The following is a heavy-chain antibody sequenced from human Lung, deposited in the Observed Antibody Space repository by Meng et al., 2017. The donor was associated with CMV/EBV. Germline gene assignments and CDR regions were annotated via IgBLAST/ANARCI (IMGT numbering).Heavy chain of an antibody. J-gene: IGHJ3*02. CDR1: GYTFTSYG. V-gene: IGHV1-18*01. CDR3: ARDLLGYCSSTSCSDAFEI. CDR2: ISAYNGNT. Sequence: SVXVSXXASGYTFTSYGISWVRQAPGQGLEWMGWISAYNGNTNYAQKLRGRVTMTTDTSTSTAYMELRSLRSDDTAVYYCARDLLGYCSSTSCSDAFEIWGQGTMVTVSS. D-gene: IGHD2-2*01.